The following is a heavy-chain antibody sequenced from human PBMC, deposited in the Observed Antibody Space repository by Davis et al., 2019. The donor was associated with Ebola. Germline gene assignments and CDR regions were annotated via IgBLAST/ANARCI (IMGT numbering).Heavy chain of an antibody. Sequence: ASVKVSCKASGYTFTSHDINWVRQATGQGLEWMGWVNPNSANTDYAQKFQDRVTMTVNTSISTAYLELSSLTSEDTAVYYCARGPYSRYYALDVWGQGTTVTVSS. CDR3: ARGPYSRYYALDV. D-gene: IGHD3-16*01. CDR1: GYTFTSHD. J-gene: IGHJ6*02. CDR2: VNPNSANT. V-gene: IGHV1-8*01.